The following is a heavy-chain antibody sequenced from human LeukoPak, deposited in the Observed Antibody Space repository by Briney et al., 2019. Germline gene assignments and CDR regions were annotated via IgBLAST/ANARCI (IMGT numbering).Heavy chain of an antibody. CDR2: IKQDGSEK. Sequence: SGGSLRLSCAASGFPFSIYWMTWVRQAPGKGLEWVANIKQDGSEKYYVDSVKGRFTISRDNAKNSLYLQMNSLRAEDTAVYYCARGELVFAYSMDFWGKGTTVTVSS. J-gene: IGHJ6*03. D-gene: IGHD6-6*01. V-gene: IGHV3-7*01. CDR3: ARGELVFAYSMDF. CDR1: GFPFSIYW.